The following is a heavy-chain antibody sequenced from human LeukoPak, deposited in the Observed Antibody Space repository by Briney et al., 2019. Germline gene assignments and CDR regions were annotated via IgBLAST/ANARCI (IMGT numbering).Heavy chain of an antibody. J-gene: IGHJ4*02. Sequence: QTGGSLRLSCAASGFTLSSYGMHWVRQAPGRGLEWVAYIRYDGSNKYYADSVKGRYTISRDNSKNTLYLQMNSLRAEDTAVYYCARVMQQPPGGTFDYWGQGTLVTVSS. D-gene: IGHD6-13*01. CDR3: ARVMQQPPGGTFDY. V-gene: IGHV3-30*02. CDR1: GFTLSSYG. CDR2: IRYDGSNK.